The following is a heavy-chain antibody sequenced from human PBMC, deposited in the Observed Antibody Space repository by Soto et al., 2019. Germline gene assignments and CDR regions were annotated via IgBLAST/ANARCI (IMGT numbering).Heavy chain of an antibody. CDR3: ATGAKAGHADMIFWFDT. D-gene: IGHD3-22*01. J-gene: IGHJ5*02. Sequence: SVKVSCKASGGTFSSYAISWVRQAPGQGLEWMGGIIPIFGTANYAQKFQGRVTITADKSTSTAYMELSSLRSEDTAVYYCATGAKAGHADMIFWFDTWGQGTLVTVSS. V-gene: IGHV1-69*06. CDR1: GGTFSSYA. CDR2: IIPIFGTA.